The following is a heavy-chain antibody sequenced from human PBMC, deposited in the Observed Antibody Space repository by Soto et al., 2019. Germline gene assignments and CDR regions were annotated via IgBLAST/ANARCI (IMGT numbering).Heavy chain of an antibody. J-gene: IGHJ4*02. D-gene: IGHD3-10*01. Sequence: GALRLSCAASGFTFSSYSMSWVRQAPGKGLEWVSGFRTGGDDGTTYYADSVKGRFTISRDNPKNTLFLQMNSLRAEDTAIYYCAKKVNSGPGSQYFDYWGQGTLVTVSS. CDR3: AKKVNSGPGSQYFDY. V-gene: IGHV3-23*01. CDR2: FRTGGDDGTT. CDR1: GFTFSSYS.